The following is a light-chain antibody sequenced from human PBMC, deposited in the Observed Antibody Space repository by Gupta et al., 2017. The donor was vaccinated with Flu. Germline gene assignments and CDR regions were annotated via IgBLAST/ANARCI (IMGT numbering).Light chain of an antibody. CDR2: ENN. J-gene: IGLJ1*01. CDR3: GAWDTSLSAVV. Sequence: QSVLMQPPSVSAAPGQKVTISCSGSRSNVGSSYVSWYQQFPGTAPKVLLYENNNRPSGIPDRFSGSKSGTSATLGITGLQTGDEADYYCGAWDTSLSAVVFGTGTRVTVL. V-gene: IGLV1-51*02. CDR1: RSNVGSSY.